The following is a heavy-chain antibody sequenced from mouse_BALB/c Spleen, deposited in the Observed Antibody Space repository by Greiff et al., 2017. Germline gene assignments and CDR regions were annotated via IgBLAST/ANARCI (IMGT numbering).Heavy chain of an antibody. CDR2: IWAGGST. CDR3: ARDPSSTMITGGGFAY. CDR1: GFSLTSYG. Sequence: VMLVESGPGLVAPSQSLSITCTVSGFSLTSYGVHWVRQPPGKGLEWLGVIWAGGSTNYNSALMSRLSISKDNSKSQVFLKMNSLQTDDTAMYYCARDPSSTMITGGGFAYWGQGTLVTVSA. D-gene: IGHD2-4*01. J-gene: IGHJ3*01. V-gene: IGHV2-9*02.